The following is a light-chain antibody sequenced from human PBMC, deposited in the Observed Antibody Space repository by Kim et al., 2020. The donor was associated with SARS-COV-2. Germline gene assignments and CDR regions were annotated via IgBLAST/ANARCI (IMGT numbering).Light chain of an antibody. CDR3: QVWDSSSDPAV. V-gene: IGLV3-21*04. CDR2: YDS. CDR1: NIASNS. Sequence: SYELTQPPSVSVAPGKTARITCGGNNIASNSVHWYQQKPGQAPVLVIYYDSDRPSGIPERFSGSNSGNTATLTISRVEAGDEAYYSCQVWDSSSDPAVFG. J-gene: IGLJ2*01.